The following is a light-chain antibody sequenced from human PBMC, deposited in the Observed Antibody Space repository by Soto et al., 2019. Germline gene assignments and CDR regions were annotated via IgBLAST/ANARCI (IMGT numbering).Light chain of an antibody. CDR2: GAS. J-gene: IGKJ1*01. CDR1: QSIKSSS. V-gene: IGKV3-20*01. CDR3: QQYGSSPRT. Sequence: EIVLTQSPGTLSLSPGERATLSCRASQSIKSSSLAWYQQRPGQAPRLLMYGASSRATGIPDKFSGSGSGTDFTLTISRLEPEDFAVYYCQQYGSSPRTFGHGTKVEIK.